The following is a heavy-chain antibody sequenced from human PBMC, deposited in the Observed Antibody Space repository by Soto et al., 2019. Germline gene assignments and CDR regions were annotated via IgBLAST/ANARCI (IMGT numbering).Heavy chain of an antibody. CDR3: ALSGYSGYDSFDY. D-gene: IGHD5-12*01. V-gene: IGHV3-72*01. CDR1: GFTFSDHY. Sequence: EVQLVESGGGLVQPGGSLRLSCAASGFTFSDHYMDWVRQAPGKGLEWVGRTRNKANSYTTEYAASVNGRFTISRDDSKNSLYLQMNSLKTEDTAVYYCALSGYSGYDSFDYWGQGTLVTVSS. J-gene: IGHJ4*02. CDR2: TRNKANSYTT.